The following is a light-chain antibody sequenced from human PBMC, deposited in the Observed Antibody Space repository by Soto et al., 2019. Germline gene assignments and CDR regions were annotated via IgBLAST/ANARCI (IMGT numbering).Light chain of an antibody. V-gene: IGKV1-33*01. CDR3: QQYEDLPLT. J-gene: IGKJ4*01. CDR2: DAS. Sequence: DIPLTQSPSSLSASVGDRVTITCPESQGINNYLNWYQQKPGKAPKILIFDASSVETGVPSRFSGSGSGTHFTFTISSLEPEDIATYHCQQYEDLPLTFGGGTRVELK. CDR1: QGINNY.